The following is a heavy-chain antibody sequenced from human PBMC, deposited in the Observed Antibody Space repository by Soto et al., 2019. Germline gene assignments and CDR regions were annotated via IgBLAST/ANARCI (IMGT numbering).Heavy chain of an antibody. D-gene: IGHD3-9*01. CDR2: ISGSGGST. Sequence: PGGSLRLSCAASGFTFSSYAMSWVRQAPGKGLEWVSAISGSGGSTYYADSVKGRFTISRDNSKNTLYLQMNSLRAEDTAVYYCAKDSSGYFDWLLSYWGQGTLVTVSS. CDR1: GFTFSSYA. J-gene: IGHJ4*02. V-gene: IGHV3-23*01. CDR3: AKDSSGYFDWLLSY.